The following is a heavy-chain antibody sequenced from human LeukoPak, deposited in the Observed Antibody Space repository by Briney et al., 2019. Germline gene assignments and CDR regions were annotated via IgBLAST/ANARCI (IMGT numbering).Heavy chain of an antibody. J-gene: IGHJ4*02. CDR1: GGSISSNY. Sequence: SETLSLTCTVSGGSISSNYWSWIRQPPGKGLEWIGYIYNSGSTNYNPSLKSRVTMSVDTSKNQSSLKLSSVTAADTAVYYCARLARDSSGYDRFDYWGQGTLVTVSS. CDR3: ARLARDSSGYDRFDY. V-gene: IGHV4-59*01. D-gene: IGHD3-22*01. CDR2: IYNSGST.